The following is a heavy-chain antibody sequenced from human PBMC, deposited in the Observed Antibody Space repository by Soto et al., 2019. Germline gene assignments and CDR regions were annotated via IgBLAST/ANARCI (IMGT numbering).Heavy chain of an antibody. Sequence: ASVKVSCKASGYTFTSYGISWVRQAPGQGLEWMGWISAYNGNTNYAQKLQGRVTMTTDTSTSTAYMELRSLRSDDTAVYYCARQQDYDILTGWVDNWFDPWGQGTLVTVSS. J-gene: IGHJ5*02. CDR3: ARQQDYDILTGWVDNWFDP. CDR2: ISAYNGNT. CDR1: GYTFTSYG. D-gene: IGHD3-9*01. V-gene: IGHV1-18*01.